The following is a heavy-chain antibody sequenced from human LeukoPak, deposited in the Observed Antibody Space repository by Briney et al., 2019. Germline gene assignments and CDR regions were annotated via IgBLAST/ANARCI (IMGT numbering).Heavy chain of an antibody. Sequence: GGSQRLSCVVSGFTFSSYSVNWVRQSPGKGLEWVSGINWNGGSTGYADSVKGRFTISRDNAKNSLYLQMNSLRAEDTALYYCARDRGSGSYYYYYYMDVWGKGTTVTVSS. CDR2: INWNGGST. CDR3: ARDRGSGSYYYYYYMDV. CDR1: GFTFSSYS. J-gene: IGHJ6*03. V-gene: IGHV3-20*04. D-gene: IGHD1-26*01.